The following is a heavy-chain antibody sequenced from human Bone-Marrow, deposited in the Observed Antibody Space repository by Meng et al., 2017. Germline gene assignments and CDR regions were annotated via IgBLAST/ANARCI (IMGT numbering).Heavy chain of an antibody. CDR1: GASISSSHW. J-gene: IGHJ5*02. CDR3: ARAAYDIWSGYAP. CDR2: IYHDGST. Sequence: ELEESGPGLVKPSGTLSLTCAVSGASISSSHWWGWVRQPPGKGLEWIGEIYHDGSTNYTPSLKSRVTISVDKSKNQFSLKLSSVTAADTAVYYCARAAYDIWSGYAPWGQGSLVTVSS. D-gene: IGHD3-3*01. V-gene: IGHV4-4*02.